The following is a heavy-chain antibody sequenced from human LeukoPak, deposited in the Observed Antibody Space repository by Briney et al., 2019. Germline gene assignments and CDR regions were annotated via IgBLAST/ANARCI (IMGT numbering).Heavy chain of an antibody. V-gene: IGHV3-21*01. J-gene: IGHJ4*02. CDR3: ARAGSSSWFDY. D-gene: IGHD6-13*01. CDR2: ISSSSSYI. Sequence: GGSRRLSCAASGFTFSSYSMNWVRQAPGKGLEWVSSISSSSSYIYYADSVKGRFTISRDNAKNSLYLQTNSLRAEDTAVCNCARAGSSSWFDYWGQGTLVTVSS. CDR1: GFTFSSYS.